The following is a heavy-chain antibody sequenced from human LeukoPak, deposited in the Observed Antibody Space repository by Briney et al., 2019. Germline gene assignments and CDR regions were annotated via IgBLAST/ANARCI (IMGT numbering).Heavy chain of an antibody. CDR1: GGSISSYY. J-gene: IGHJ6*04. V-gene: IGHV4-59*01. CDR3: ASLGYCSSTSCPRVV. CDR2: IYYSGST. Sequence: SETLSLTCTVSGGSISSYYWSWIRQPPGKGLEWIGYIYYSGSTNYNPSLKSRVTISVDTSKNQFSLKLSSVTAADTAVYYCASLGYCSSTSCPRVVWGKGTTVTISS. D-gene: IGHD2-2*01.